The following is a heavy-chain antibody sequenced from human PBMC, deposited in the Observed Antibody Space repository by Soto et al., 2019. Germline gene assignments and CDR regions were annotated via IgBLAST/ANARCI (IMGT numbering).Heavy chain of an antibody. CDR3: ARAYGGIVDAFDI. D-gene: IGHD2-15*01. J-gene: IGHJ3*02. CDR2: IYHSGST. Sequence: SETLSLTCAVSGGSISSGGYSWSWIRQPPGKGLEWIGYIYHSGSTYYNPSLKSRVTISVDRSKNQFSLKLSSVTAADTAVYYCARAYGGIVDAFDIWGQGTMVTVSS. CDR1: GGSISSGGYS. V-gene: IGHV4-30-2*01.